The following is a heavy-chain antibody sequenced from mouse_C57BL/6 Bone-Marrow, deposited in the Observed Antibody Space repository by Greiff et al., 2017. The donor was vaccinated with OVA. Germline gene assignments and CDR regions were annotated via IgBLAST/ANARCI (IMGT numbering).Heavy chain of an antibody. CDR3: ARAYSKYVWFAY. J-gene: IGHJ3*01. CDR1: GYSITSGYY. CDR2: ISYDGSN. D-gene: IGHD2-5*01. V-gene: IGHV3-6*01. Sequence: EVQLQESGPGLVKPSQSLSLTCSVTGYSITSGYYWNWIRQFPGNKLECMGYISYDGSNNYNPSLKNRISITRDTSKNQFFLKLKSVTTEDTATYYCARAYSKYVWFAYWGQGTLVTVSA.